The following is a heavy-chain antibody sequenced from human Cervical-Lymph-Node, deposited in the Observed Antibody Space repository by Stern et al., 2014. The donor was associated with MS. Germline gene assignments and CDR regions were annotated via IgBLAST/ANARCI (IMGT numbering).Heavy chain of an antibody. CDR1: GGTFSTHA. CDR3: AREKSDCSGGSCFSSLDY. D-gene: IGHD2-15*01. J-gene: IGHJ4*02. Sequence: QVQLGQSGAEVKKPGSSVKVSCKSSGGTFSTHAISWVRQAPGQGLERLGRIIPILDTTEYAQSFRGRLTIDADESTETAYMELRRLTPDDTAVYYCAREKSDCSGGSCFSSLDYWGQGTLVTVSS. CDR2: IIPILDTT. V-gene: IGHV1-69*11.